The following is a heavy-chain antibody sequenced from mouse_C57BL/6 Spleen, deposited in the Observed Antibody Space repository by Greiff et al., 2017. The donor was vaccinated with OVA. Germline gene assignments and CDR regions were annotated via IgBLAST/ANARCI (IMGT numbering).Heavy chain of an antibody. CDR3: ARSTTVVAHWYFDV. V-gene: IGHV1-76*01. CDR1: GYTFTDYY. J-gene: IGHJ1*03. CDR2: IYPGSGNT. D-gene: IGHD1-1*01. Sequence: VQLQQSGAELVRPGASVKLSCKASGYTFTDYYINWVKQRPGQGLEWTARIYPGSGNTYYNEKFKGKATLTAEKSSSTAYMQLSSLTSEDSAVYFCARSTTVVAHWYFDVWGTGTTVTVSS.